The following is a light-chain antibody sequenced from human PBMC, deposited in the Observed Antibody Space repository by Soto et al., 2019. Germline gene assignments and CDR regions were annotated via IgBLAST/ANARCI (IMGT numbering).Light chain of an antibody. J-gene: IGKJ4*01. CDR1: QSVSGY. CDR3: QQRSNWPYLT. Sequence: EIVLTQSPDTLSLSPGERATLSCRASQSVSGYLGWYQQKPGQAPRLLICDASNRAYGVPARFRGSGSGTNFTLTIASLEPDDFAVYYCQQRSNWPYLTFGGGTRV. V-gene: IGKV3-11*01. CDR2: DAS.